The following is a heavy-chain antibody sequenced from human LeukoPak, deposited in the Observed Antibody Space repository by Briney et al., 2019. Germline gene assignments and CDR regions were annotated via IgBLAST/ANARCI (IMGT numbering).Heavy chain of an antibody. V-gene: IGHV3-9*01. D-gene: IGHD7-27*01. CDR3: AKDPTANWGSENWFDP. CDR2: ISWNSGSI. J-gene: IGHJ5*02. CDR1: GFTLGTYW. Sequence: GGSLRLSCVASGFTLGTYWMHWVRQAPGKGLEWVSGISWNSGSIGYADSLKGRFTISRDNAKNSLYLQMNSLRAEDTAFYYCAKDPTANWGSENWFDPWGQGTLVTVSS.